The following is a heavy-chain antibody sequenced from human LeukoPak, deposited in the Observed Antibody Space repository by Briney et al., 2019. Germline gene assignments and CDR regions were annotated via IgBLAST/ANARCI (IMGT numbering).Heavy chain of an antibody. CDR1: GGTFSSYA. J-gene: IGHJ4*02. Sequence: SVKVSCKASGGTFSSYAISWVRQAPGQGLEWMGRIIPILGIANYAQKFQGRVTITADKSTSTVYMELSSLRSEDTAVYYCACAGHRHYGSGSYYLVYWGQGTLVTVSS. V-gene: IGHV1-69*04. CDR2: IIPILGIA. CDR3: ACAGHRHYGSGSYYLVY. D-gene: IGHD3-10*01.